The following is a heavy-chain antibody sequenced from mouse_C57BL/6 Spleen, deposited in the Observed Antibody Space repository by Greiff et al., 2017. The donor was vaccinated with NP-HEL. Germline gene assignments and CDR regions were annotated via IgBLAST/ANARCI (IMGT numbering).Heavy chain of an antibody. CDR2: IDPSDSYT. V-gene: IGHV1-59*01. CDR3: ARSIYYGSTSFAD. Sequence: VQLQQPGAELVRPGTSVKLSCKASGYTFTSYWMHWVKQRPGQGLEWIGVIDPSDSYTNYNQKFKGKAPLTVDTSSSTAYMQLSSLTSEDSAVYYCARSIYYGSTSFADWGQGTLVTVSA. D-gene: IGHD1-1*01. J-gene: IGHJ3*01. CDR1: GYTFTSYW.